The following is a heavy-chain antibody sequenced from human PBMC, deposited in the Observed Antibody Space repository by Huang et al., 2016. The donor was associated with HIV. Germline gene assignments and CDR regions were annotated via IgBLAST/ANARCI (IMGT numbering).Heavy chain of an antibody. CDR1: GFSFSSCN. J-gene: IGHJ4*02. CDR3: ARGYSSSWLYN. Sequence: EEQLVESGGGLVQPGGSLRLSCAASGFSFSSCNMNWVRQAAGKWLEWLSYISETGSVITYADSVKGRFTVSRDNAKNSLYLQMDSLRAEDTAVYYCARGYSSSWLYNWGQGTLVTVSS. V-gene: IGHV3-48*01. D-gene: IGHD6-13*01. CDR2: ISETGSVI.